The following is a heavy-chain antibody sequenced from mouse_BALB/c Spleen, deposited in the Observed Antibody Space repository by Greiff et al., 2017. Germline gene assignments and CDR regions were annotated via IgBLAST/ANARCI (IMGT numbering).Heavy chain of an antibody. CDR3: ARPGGVAANDAMDY. J-gene: IGHJ4*01. Sequence: DVKLVESGGGLVKPGGSLKLSCAASGFTFSSYGMSWVRQTPDKRLEWVATISSGGSYTYDPDSVKGRFTISRDTAKNTLYLQMSSLKSEDTAMWYYARPGGVAANDAMDYWGQGTSVTVSS. V-gene: IGHV5-6*03. D-gene: IGHD1-1*01. CDR1: GFTFSSYG. CDR2: ISSGGSYT.